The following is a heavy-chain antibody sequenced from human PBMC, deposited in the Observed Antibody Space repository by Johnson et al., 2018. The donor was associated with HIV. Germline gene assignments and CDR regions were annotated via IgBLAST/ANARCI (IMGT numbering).Heavy chain of an antibody. J-gene: IGHJ3*02. CDR1: GFKFDDYA. CDR3: ARWTVTRGAFDI. D-gene: IGHD4-17*01. V-gene: IGHV3-20*04. CDR2: INSDGSST. Sequence: VHLVESGGGVVRPGGSLRLSCAASGFKFDDYAMSWVRQAPGKGLVWVSSINSDGSSTSYADSVKGRFTISRDNSKNTLYLQMNSLRAEDTAVYYCARWTVTRGAFDIWGQGTMVTVSS.